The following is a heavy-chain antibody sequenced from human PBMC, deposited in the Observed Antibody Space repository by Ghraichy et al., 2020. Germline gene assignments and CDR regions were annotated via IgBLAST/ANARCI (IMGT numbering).Heavy chain of an antibody. CDR1: GYTFTGHY. D-gene: IGHD3-9*01. CDR3: GRDHDILRGLGLTEAY. CDR2: INPNNGGT. Sequence: ASVKVSCKTSGYTFTGHYMHWVRQAPGQGLEWMGWINPNNGGTNYAQKFQGRVTMTRDTSISTAYMELSRLTSDDTAVYYCGRDHDILRGLGLTEAYWGQGTLVTVSS. V-gene: IGHV1-2*02. J-gene: IGHJ4*02.